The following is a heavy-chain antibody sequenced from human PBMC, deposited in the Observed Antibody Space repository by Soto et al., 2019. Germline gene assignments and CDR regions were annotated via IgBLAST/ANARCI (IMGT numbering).Heavy chain of an antibody. Sequence: SVKVSCKASGGTFSSYAISWVRQAPGQGLEWMGGIIPIFGTANYAQKFQGRVTITADESTSTAYMELSSLRSEDTAVYYCARGTTGGSWGVYYYYYYGMDVWGQGTTVTVSS. CDR2: IIPIFGTA. CDR1: GGTFSSYA. V-gene: IGHV1-69*13. D-gene: IGHD6-13*01. CDR3: ARGTTGGSWGVYYYYYYGMDV. J-gene: IGHJ6*02.